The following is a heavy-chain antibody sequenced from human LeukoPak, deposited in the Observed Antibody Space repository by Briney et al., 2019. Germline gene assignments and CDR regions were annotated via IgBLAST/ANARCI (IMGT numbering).Heavy chain of an antibody. CDR3: AKGRDSSSEKYFDY. V-gene: IGHV3-23*01. J-gene: IGHJ4*02. Sequence: PGGSLRLSCAASGFTFSSYAMSWVRHAPGKGLEWVSGISGSGGSTYYADSVKGRFTISRDNSKNTLYLQMNSLRAEDTAVYYCAKGRDSSSEKYFDYWGQGTLVSVSS. CDR2: ISGSGGST. D-gene: IGHD6-6*01. CDR1: GFTFSSYA.